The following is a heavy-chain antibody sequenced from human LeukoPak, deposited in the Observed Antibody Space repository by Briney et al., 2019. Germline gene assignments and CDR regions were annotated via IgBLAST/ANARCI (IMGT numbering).Heavy chain of an antibody. CDR2: ISYDGNKK. Sequence: GRSLRLSCEVSGFIFGDYGMHWVRQAPGKGLEWVAVISYDGNKKYYADSVKGRFTISRDNSKNTVYMQMNSLRAEDTAVYYCAKDSQGRIVVAPAAINSWGQGTLVTVSS. V-gene: IGHV3-30*18. D-gene: IGHD2-2*02. CDR1: GFIFGDYG. CDR3: AKDSQGRIVVAPAAINS. J-gene: IGHJ4*02.